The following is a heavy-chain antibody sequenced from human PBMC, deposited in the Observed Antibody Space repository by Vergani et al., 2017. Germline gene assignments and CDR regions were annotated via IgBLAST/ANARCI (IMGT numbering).Heavy chain of an antibody. Sequence: QVQLQESGPGLVKPSQTLSLTCTVSGGSISSGGYYWSWMRQPPGKGLEWIGYIYYSGSTNYNPSLKSRVTISVDTSKNQFSLKLSSVTAADTAVYYCARDRGSDSSWYHPHEGPYNWFDPWGQGTLVTVSS. J-gene: IGHJ5*02. CDR3: ARDRGSDSSWYHPHEGPYNWFDP. D-gene: IGHD6-13*01. CDR1: GGSISSGGYY. V-gene: IGHV4-61*08. CDR2: IYYSGST.